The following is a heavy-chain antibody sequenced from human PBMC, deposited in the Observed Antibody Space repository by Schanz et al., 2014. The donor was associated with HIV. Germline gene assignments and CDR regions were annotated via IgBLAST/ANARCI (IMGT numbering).Heavy chain of an antibody. J-gene: IGHJ4*02. Sequence: QVQLVESGGGVVQPGRSLRLSCAASGFTFSSYGMHWVRQAPGKGLEGVALIPYDGNNDFYADSVKGRFTISRDNSKNTLYLQMTTLRIDDTAVYYCAKPEYDSRGNSQSHFDYWGQGTLVTVSS. CDR2: IPYDGNND. V-gene: IGHV3-33*05. D-gene: IGHD3-22*01. CDR1: GFTFSSYG. CDR3: AKPEYDSRGNSQSHFDY.